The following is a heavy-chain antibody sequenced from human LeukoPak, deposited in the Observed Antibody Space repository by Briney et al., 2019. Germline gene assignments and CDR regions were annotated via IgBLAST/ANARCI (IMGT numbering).Heavy chain of an antibody. J-gene: IGHJ4*02. Sequence: TGGSLRLSCAASGFTFSSYSMNWVRQAPGKGLEWVSSISSSSSYIYYADSVKGRFTISRDNAKNSLYLQMNSLRAEDTAVYYCARDQGLLVVAGRFGYWGQGTLVTVSS. CDR3: ARDQGLLVVAGRFGY. CDR2: ISSSSSYI. V-gene: IGHV3-21*01. D-gene: IGHD6-19*01. CDR1: GFTFSSYS.